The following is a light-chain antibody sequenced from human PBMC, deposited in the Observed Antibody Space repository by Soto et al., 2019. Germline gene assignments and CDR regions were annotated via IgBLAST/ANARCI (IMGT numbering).Light chain of an antibody. CDR3: QQYNNWPPKYT. Sequence: EIVMTQSPATLSVSPGERATLSCRASQSVSSNLAWYQQKPGQAPRLLIYGASTRATAIPARFSGSGSGTYFTLTISSLQYEDFAVYYCQQYNNWPPKYTFGQGTKLEIK. V-gene: IGKV3-15*01. J-gene: IGKJ2*01. CDR2: GAS. CDR1: QSVSSN.